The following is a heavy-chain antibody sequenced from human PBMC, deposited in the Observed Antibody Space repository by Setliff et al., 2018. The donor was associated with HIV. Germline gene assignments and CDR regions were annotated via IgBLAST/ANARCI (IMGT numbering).Heavy chain of an antibody. J-gene: IGHJ4*02. Sequence: PGGSLRLSCVASGFTFDEYALHWVRQVPGTGLEWIATISGGGGSKYYADSVKGRFIISRDDSESTLFLQMNSLRVDDTAVYYCARVRYCGSPSCRREFDFWGQGTLVTVSS. V-gene: IGHV3-23*01. CDR3: ARVRYCGSPSCRREFDF. D-gene: IGHD2-21*01. CDR1: GFTFDEYA. CDR2: ISGGGGSK.